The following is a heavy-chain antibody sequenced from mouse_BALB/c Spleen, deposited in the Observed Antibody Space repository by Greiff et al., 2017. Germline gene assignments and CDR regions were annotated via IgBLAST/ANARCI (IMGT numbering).Heavy chain of an antibody. CDR2: ISSGSSTI. V-gene: IGHV5-17*02. CDR1: GFTFSSFG. J-gene: IGHJ3*01. Sequence: EVKLMESGGGLVQPGGSRKLSCAASGFTFSSFGMHWVRQAPEKGLEWVAYISSGSSTIYYADTVKGRFTISRDNPKNTLFLQMTSLRSEDTAMYYCARSGKDPTWFAYWGQGTLVTVSA. CDR3: ARSGKDPTWFAY. D-gene: IGHD3-1*01.